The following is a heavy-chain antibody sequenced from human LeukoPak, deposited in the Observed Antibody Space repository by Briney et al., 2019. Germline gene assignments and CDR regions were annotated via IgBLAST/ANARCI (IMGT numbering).Heavy chain of an antibody. CDR3: ARVWNSHYYYGMDV. D-gene: IGHD1-7*01. J-gene: IGHJ6*02. Sequence: SETLSLTCTVSGYSISSGYYWGWIRQPPGKGLEWIGYIYHSGSTYYNPSLKSRVTISVDRSKNQFSLKLSSVTAADTAVYYCARVWNSHYYYGMDVWGQGTTVTVSS. V-gene: IGHV4-38-2*02. CDR1: GYSISSGYY. CDR2: IYHSGST.